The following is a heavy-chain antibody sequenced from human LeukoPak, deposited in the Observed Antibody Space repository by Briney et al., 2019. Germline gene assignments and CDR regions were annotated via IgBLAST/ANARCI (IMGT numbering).Heavy chain of an antibody. V-gene: IGHV4-34*01. J-gene: IGHJ4*02. Sequence: SETLSLTSAVYGGSFSGYYWSWIRQPPGKGLEWIGEINHSGSTNYNPSLKSRVTISVDTSKNQFSLKLSSVTAADTAVYYCASWRDFAFDYWGQGTLVTVSS. D-gene: IGHD3-3*01. CDR2: INHSGST. CDR1: GGSFSGYY. CDR3: ASWRDFAFDY.